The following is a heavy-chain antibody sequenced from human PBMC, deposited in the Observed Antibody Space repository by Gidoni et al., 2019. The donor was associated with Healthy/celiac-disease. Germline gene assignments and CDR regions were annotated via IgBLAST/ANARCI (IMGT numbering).Heavy chain of an antibody. J-gene: IGHJ4*02. CDR2: MNPNSGNT. CDR3: ARCENDADYFDY. V-gene: IGHV1-8*01. D-gene: IGHD2-2*01. CDR1: GYTFNSYD. Sequence: QVQLVQSGAEVKKPGASVKVSCQASGYTFNSYDINWVRQATGQGLEWMGWMNPNSGNTGYAQKFQGRVTMTRNTSISTAYMELSSLRSEDTAVYYCARCENDADYFDYWGQGTLVTVSS.